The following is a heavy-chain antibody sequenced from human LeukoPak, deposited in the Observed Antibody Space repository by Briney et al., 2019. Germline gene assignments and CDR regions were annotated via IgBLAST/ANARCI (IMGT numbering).Heavy chain of an antibody. V-gene: IGHV3-64*01. Sequence: GGSLRLSCAASGFTFSSYAMHWVRQAPGKGLEYVSAISSNGGSTSYANSVKGRFTISRDNSKNTLYLQMGSLRAEDMAVYYCAREASMVVRCSDYWGQGTLVTVSS. CDR1: GFTFSSYA. D-gene: IGHD6-6*01. CDR2: ISSNGGST. J-gene: IGHJ4*02. CDR3: AREASMVVRCSDY.